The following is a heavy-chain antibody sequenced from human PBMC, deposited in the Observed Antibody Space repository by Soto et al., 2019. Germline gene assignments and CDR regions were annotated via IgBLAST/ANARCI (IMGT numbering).Heavy chain of an antibody. V-gene: IGHV1-3*01. J-gene: IGHJ6*02. D-gene: IGHD3-16*01. CDR1: GYTFTSYA. CDR3: ARDQSEGVLYYYYGMDV. Sequence: ASVKVSCKAAGYTFTSYAMHWVRQAPGQRLEWMGWINAGNGNTKYSQKFQGRVTITRDTSASTAYMELSSLRSEDTAVYYCARDQSEGVLYYYYGMDVWGQGTTVTVSS. CDR2: INAGNGNT.